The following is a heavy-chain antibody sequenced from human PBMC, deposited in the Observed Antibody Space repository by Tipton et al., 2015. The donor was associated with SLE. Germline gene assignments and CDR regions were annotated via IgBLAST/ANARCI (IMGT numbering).Heavy chain of an antibody. CDR2: INHSGST. D-gene: IGHD6-6*01. V-gene: IGHV4-39*07. J-gene: IGHJ4*02. CDR3: AREMEYSSSSGGFDY. Sequence: TLSLTCSISGGSVSTDSYYWSWIRQPPGKGLEWIGEINHSGSTNYNPSLKSRVTISVDTSKNQFSLKLSSVTAADTAVYYCAREMEYSSSSGGFDYWGQGTLVTVSS. CDR1: GGSVSTDSYY.